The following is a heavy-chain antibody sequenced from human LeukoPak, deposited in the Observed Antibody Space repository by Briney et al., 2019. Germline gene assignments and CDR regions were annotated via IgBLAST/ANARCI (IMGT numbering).Heavy chain of an antibody. V-gene: IGHV4-39*01. J-gene: IGHJ4*02. CDR2: IYYSGST. D-gene: IGHD6-19*01. CDR3: VNSSPGGGWLVSGNFDY. Sequence: SETLSLTCTVSGGSISSNNYYWGWIRQPPGKGLEWIGSIYYSGSTYYNPSLKSRVTISVDTSKNQFSLKLSSVTAADTAVYYWVNSSPGGGWLVSGNFDYWGQGTLVTVSS. CDR1: GGSISSNNYY.